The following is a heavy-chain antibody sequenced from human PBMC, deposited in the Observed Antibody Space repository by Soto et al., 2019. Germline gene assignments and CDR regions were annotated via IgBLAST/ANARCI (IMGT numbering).Heavy chain of an antibody. V-gene: IGHV3-30-3*01. CDR2: ISYDGSNK. CDR1: GFTFSSYA. CDR3: ARVGYCSSTSCYSRGYFDY. D-gene: IGHD2-2*03. J-gene: IGHJ4*02. Sequence: QVQLVESEGGVVQPGRSLRLSCAASGFTFSSYAMHWVRQAPGKGLEWVAVISYDGSNKYYADSVKGRFTISRDNSKNTLYLQMNSLRAEDTAVYYCARVGYCSSTSCYSRGYFDYWGQGTLVTVSS.